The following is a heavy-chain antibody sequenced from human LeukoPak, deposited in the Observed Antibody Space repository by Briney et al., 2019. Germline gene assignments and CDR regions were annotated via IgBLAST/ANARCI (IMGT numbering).Heavy chain of an antibody. J-gene: IGHJ4*02. V-gene: IGHV3-43*01. CDR2: ISWDGGST. CDR3: AKGKGYYYDSSGYWWTPYYFDY. D-gene: IGHD3-22*01. CDR1: GFTFDDYT. Sequence: SGGSLRLSCAASGFTFDDYTMHWVRQAPGKGLEWVSLISWDGGSTYYADSVKGRFTISRDNSKNSLYLQMNSLRTEDTALYYCAKGKGYYYDSSGYWWTPYYFDYWGQGTLVTVSS.